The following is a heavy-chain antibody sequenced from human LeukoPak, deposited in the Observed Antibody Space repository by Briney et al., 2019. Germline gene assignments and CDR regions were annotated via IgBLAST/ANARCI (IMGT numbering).Heavy chain of an antibody. Sequence: PSETLSLTCTVSGYSISSGYYWGWIRQPPGKGLEWIGSIYHSGSTYYNPSLKSRVTISVDMSKNQFSLKLSSVTAADTAVYYCARDQSNEGFDPWGQGTLVTVSS. J-gene: IGHJ5*02. CDR3: ARDQSNEGFDP. CDR2: IYHSGST. V-gene: IGHV4-38-2*02. D-gene: IGHD1-1*01. CDR1: GYSISSGYY.